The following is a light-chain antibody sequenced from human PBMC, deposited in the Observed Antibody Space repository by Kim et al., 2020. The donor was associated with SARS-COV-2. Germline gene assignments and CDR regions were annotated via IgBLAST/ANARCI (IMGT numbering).Light chain of an antibody. V-gene: IGLV2-11*01. CDR2: EVS. Sequence: QSALTQPRSVSASPGQSVSISCTGTSSDVGGYNHVSWYQQHQGRAPKLIIYEVSKRHSGVPDRFSGSKSGNTASLTISGLQAEDEAQYYCCSYAGSYTLVFGGGTQLTVL. J-gene: IGLJ2*01. CDR1: SSDVGGYNH. CDR3: CSYAGSYTLV.